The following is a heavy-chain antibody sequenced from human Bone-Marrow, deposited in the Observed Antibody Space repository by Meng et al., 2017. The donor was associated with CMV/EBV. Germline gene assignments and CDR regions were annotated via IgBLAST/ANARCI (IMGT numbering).Heavy chain of an antibody. CDR1: GGTFSSYA. J-gene: IGHJ3*02. Sequence: SVKVSCKASGGTFSSYAISWVRQAPGQGLEWMGGIIPILGIANYAQKFQGRVTMTRDTSTSTVYMELSSLRSEDTAVYYCARVLAFGSSGYYRPDAFDIWGQGTMVTVSS. CDR2: IIPILGIA. CDR3: ARVLAFGSSGYYRPDAFDI. V-gene: IGHV1-69*10. D-gene: IGHD3-22*01.